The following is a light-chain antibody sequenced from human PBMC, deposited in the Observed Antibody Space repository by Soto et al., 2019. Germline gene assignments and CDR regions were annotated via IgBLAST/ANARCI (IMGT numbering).Light chain of an antibody. Sequence: EIVLTQSPFTLSLSPGERSTLSFMASQSVSNNYLAWYQQKPGQAPRLLIYGASNRATGIPDRFSGSGSGTDFTLTIGRLEPEDFAVYYCQQYLITPWTFGQGTKVDIK. CDR1: QSVSNNY. V-gene: IGKV3-20*01. J-gene: IGKJ1*01. CDR3: QQYLITPWT. CDR2: GAS.